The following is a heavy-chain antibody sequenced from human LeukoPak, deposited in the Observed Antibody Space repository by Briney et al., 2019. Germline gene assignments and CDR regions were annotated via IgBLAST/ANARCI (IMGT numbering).Heavy chain of an antibody. D-gene: IGHD1-1*01. CDR3: ARAPGSRKFDY. V-gene: IGHV4-34*01. CDR2: INHSGST. Sequence: PSETLSLTCAVYGGSFSGNYWGWIRQPPGKGLEWIGEINHSGSTNYNPSLKSRVTISVDTSKNQFSLKLSSVTAADTAVYYCARAPGSRKFDYWGQGTLVTVSS. J-gene: IGHJ4*02. CDR1: GGSFSGNY.